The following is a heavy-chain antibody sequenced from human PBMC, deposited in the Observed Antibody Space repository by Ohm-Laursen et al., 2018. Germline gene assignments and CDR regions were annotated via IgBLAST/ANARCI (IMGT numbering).Heavy chain of an antibody. CDR1: GFTFSSYW. CDR2: IKQDGSEK. Sequence: SLRLSCSASGFTFSSYWMSWVRQAPGKGLEWVANIKQDGSEKYYVDSVKGRFTISRDNAKNSLYLQMNSLRAEDTAVYYCARAGIPRWPEYFQHWGQGSLVTVSS. V-gene: IGHV3-7*01. J-gene: IGHJ1*01. D-gene: IGHD4-23*01. CDR3: ARAGIPRWPEYFQH.